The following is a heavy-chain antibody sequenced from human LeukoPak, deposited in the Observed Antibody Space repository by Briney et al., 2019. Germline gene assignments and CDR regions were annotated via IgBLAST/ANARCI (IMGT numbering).Heavy chain of an antibody. V-gene: IGHV6-1*01. J-gene: IGHJ6*02. CDR1: GDSVSSNSAA. CDR2: THYRSKWYN. CDR3: ARAGGGSSWFEYGMDV. Sequence: SQTLSLTCAISGDSVSSNSAAWNWIRQSPSRGLEWLGRTHYRSKWYNDYAVSVKSRITINPDTSKNQFSLQLSSVTPEDTAVYYCARAGGGSSWFEYGMDVWGQGTTVTVSS. D-gene: IGHD6-13*01.